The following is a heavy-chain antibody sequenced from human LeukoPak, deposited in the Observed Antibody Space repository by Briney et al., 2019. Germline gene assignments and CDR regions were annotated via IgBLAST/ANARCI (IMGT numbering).Heavy chain of an antibody. CDR3: ARDPSDGWLEG. Sequence: PGRSLRLSFAASGFPFNSYGMHRGRQAPGKGLEWVAFIWYDGSNIYYADSVKGRFTISRDNSKNTLYLQMNSLRAEDTAVYYCARDPSDGWLEGWGQGTLVTVSS. CDR2: IWYDGSNI. CDR1: GFPFNSYG. J-gene: IGHJ4*02. V-gene: IGHV3-33*01. D-gene: IGHD3-22*01.